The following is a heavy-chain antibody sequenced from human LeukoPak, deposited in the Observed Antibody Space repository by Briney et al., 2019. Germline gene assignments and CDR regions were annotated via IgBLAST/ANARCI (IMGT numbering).Heavy chain of an antibody. V-gene: IGHV3-21*01. CDR2: ISGSSNYI. CDR1: GFTFSTYS. CDR3: AGTPSRNWFDP. J-gene: IGHJ5*02. Sequence: GGSLRLSCAASGFTFSTYSMNWVRQAPGEGLGWVSSISGSSNYIYYADSVKGRFTISRDNAKNSLYLQMNSLRAEDTAVYYCAGTPSRNWFDPWGQGTLVTVSS.